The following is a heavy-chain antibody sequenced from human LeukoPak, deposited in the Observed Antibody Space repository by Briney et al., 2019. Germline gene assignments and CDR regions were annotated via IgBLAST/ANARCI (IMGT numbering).Heavy chain of an antibody. D-gene: IGHD6-19*01. V-gene: IGHV3-23*01. CDR1: GFTFSSNA. CDR3: AKAVGSGWRYYFDY. J-gene: IGHJ4*02. Sequence: GGSLRLSCAASGFTFSSNAMIWVRQAPGEGLEWVSVISGSGGNTYYADSVKGRLTISRDNSKNTLYLQMNSLRAEDTAVYYCAKAVGSGWRYYFDYWGQGTLVTVSS. CDR2: ISGSGGNT.